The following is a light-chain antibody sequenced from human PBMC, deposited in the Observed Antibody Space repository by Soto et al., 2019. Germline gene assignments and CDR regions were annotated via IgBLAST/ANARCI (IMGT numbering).Light chain of an antibody. CDR2: GAS. V-gene: IGKV3-20*01. J-gene: IGKJ3*01. CDR1: QSVSSSY. CDR3: QHDGSSPET. Sequence: EIVLTQSPGTLSLSPGERATLSCRASQSVSSSYLAWYQQKPGQAPRLLIYGASSRATGIPDRFSGSGSGTDFTLTISRLEPEDVAVYYCQHDGSSPETFGPGTKVDIK.